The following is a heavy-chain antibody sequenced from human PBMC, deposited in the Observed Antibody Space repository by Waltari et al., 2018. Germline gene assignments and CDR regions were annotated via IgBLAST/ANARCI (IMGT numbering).Heavy chain of an antibody. D-gene: IGHD1-26*01. CDR3: AKDYLFGVGAFDY. CDR2: ISYDGSNK. V-gene: IGHV3-30*18. CDR1: GFTFSSYC. Sequence: QVQLVESGGGVVQPGRSLRLSCAASGFTFSSYCMHWVRQAPGKGLEWVAVISYDGSNKYYADSVKGRFTISRDNSKNTLYLQMNSLRAEDTAVYYCAKDYLFGVGAFDYWGQGTLVTVSS. J-gene: IGHJ4*02.